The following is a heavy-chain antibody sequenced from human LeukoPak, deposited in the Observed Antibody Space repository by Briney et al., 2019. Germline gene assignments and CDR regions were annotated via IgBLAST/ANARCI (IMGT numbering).Heavy chain of an antibody. J-gene: IGHJ3*02. CDR2: IRYDGSNK. D-gene: IGHD6-13*01. Sequence: GGSLRLSCEVSGFIFSVYGMHWVRQAPDKGLEWVAFIRYDGSNKYYADSVKGRVTISRDNAKNSLYLQMNSLRAEDTAVYYCARSSSRGGAFDIWGQGTMVTVSS. CDR3: ARSSSRGGAFDI. CDR1: GFIFSVYG. V-gene: IGHV3-30*02.